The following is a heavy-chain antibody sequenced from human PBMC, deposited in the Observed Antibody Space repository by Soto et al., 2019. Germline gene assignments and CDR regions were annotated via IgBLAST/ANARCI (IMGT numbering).Heavy chain of an antibody. CDR3: AKSVYNWNDGFFDY. D-gene: IGHD1-1*01. CDR2: ISFDGINK. J-gene: IGHJ4*02. Sequence: GGSLRLSCAASGFAFSRHAMHWVRQAPGKGLEWVAVISFDGINKYYTDSVKGRFTLSRDNSKNTLYLQMNSLRAEDTAVYYCAKSVYNWNDGFFDYWGQGTLVTVSS. V-gene: IGHV3-30-3*02. CDR1: GFAFSRHA.